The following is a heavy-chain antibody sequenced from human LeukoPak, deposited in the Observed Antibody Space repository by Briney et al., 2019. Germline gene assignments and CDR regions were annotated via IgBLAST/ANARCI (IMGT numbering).Heavy chain of an antibody. CDR3: AKDKNYYDSSGYYAQDY. D-gene: IGHD3-22*01. Sequence: PGGSLRLSCAASGFTFSGYGMHWVRQAPGKGLEWVAVISYDGSNKYYADSVKGRFTISRDNSKNTLYLQMNSLRAEDTAVYYCAKDKNYYDSSGYYAQDYWGQGTLVTVSS. CDR2: ISYDGSNK. CDR1: GFTFSGYG. V-gene: IGHV3-30*18. J-gene: IGHJ4*02.